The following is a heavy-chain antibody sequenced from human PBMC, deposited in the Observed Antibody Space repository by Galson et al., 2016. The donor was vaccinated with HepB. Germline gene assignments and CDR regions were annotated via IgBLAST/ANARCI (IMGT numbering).Heavy chain of an antibody. Sequence: QSGAEVKKPGESLRISCKGSGYTFTRYWISWVRQMPGKGLEWLGKIDPSDSYSNYSPSLEGHVIIPADKSVSTAYLQWSSLKASDTAMYYCARHEISVLPYHYYYGMDVWGQGTTVTVSS. CDR1: GYTFTRYW. D-gene: IGHD3-9*01. CDR3: ARHEISVLPYHYYYGMDV. CDR2: IDPSDSYS. J-gene: IGHJ6*02. V-gene: IGHV5-10-1*01.